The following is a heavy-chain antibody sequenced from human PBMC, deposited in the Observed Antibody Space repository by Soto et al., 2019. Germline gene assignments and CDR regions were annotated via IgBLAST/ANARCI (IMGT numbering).Heavy chain of an antibody. J-gene: IGHJ4*02. V-gene: IGHV4-39*07. CDR3: ARGRRQGNRSMLSLCYDY. Sequence: ETLSLTCTVSGGSISSRSYYWGWIRQPPGKGLEWIGEINHSGSTNYNPSLKSRVTISVDTSKNQFSLKLSSVTAADTAVYYCARGRRQGNRSMLSLCYDYWGQGAQVTVSS. CDR2: INHSGST. CDR1: GGSISSRSYY. D-gene: IGHD2-8*01.